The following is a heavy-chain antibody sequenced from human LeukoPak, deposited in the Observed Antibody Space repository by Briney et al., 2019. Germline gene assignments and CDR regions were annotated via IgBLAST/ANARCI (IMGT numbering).Heavy chain of an antibody. CDR1: GFTFSSYA. J-gene: IGHJ4*02. D-gene: IGHD5-18*01. V-gene: IGHV3-23*01. Sequence: GGSLRLSCAASGFTFSSYAMHWVRQAPGKGLEWVSAISGSGGSTYYADSVKGRFTISRDNSKNTLYLQMNSLRAEDTAVYYCEKGYSYGLGFDYWGQGTLVTVSS. CDR3: EKGYSYGLGFDY. CDR2: ISGSGGST.